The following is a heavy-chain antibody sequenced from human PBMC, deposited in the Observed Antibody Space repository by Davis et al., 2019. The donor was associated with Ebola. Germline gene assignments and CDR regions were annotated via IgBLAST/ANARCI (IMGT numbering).Heavy chain of an antibody. V-gene: IGHV3-21*01. CDR3: ASQGYDYIWGSYRDFDY. J-gene: IGHJ4*02. CDR2: ISSSSSYI. CDR1: RFTFSDSW. Sequence: GGSLRLSCAASRFTFSDSWMHWVRHVPGKGLEWVSSISSSSSYIYYADSVKGRFTISRDNAKNSLYLQMNSLRAEDTAVYYCASQGYDYIWGSYRDFDYWGQGTLVTVSS. D-gene: IGHD3-16*02.